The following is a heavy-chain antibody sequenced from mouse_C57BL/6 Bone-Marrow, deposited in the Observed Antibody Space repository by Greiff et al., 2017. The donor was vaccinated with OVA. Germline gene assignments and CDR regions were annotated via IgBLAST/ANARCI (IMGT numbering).Heavy chain of an antibody. V-gene: IGHV1-61*01. J-gene: IGHJ2*01. CDR2: IYPSDSET. CDR1: GYTFTSYW. Sequence: QVQLQQPGAELVRPGSSVKLSCKASGYTFTSYWMDWVKQRPGQGLEWIGNIYPSDSETHYNQKFKDKATLTVDKSSSTAYMQLSSLTSEDSAVYYGARSEGPIYYYGGSYFFDYWGQGTTLTVSS. CDR3: ARSEGPIYYYGGSYFFDY. D-gene: IGHD1-1*01.